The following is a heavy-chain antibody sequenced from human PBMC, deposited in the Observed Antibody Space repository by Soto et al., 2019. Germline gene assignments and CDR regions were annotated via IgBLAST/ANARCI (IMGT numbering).Heavy chain of an antibody. CDR2: IYYSGST. D-gene: IGHD3-16*01. CDR3: ARWLGWDYFDY. Sequence: KPSETLSLTCTVSGGSISSYYWSWIRQPPGKGLEWIGYIYYSGSTNYNPSLKSRVTISVDTSKNRFSLKLSSVTAADTAVYYCARWLGWDYFDYWGQGTLVTVSS. J-gene: IGHJ4*02. V-gene: IGHV4-59*01. CDR1: GGSISSYY.